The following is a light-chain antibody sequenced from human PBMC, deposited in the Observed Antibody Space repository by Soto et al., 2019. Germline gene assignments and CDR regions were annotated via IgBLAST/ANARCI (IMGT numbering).Light chain of an antibody. J-gene: IGLJ1*01. V-gene: IGLV2-14*01. CDR3: ASYTSDTSLYV. CDR1: SSDVGTYNY. CDR2: EVT. Sequence: ALTQPASVSGSPGQSITISCTGTSSDVGTYNYVSWYQQLPGKAPKLMIFEVTYRPSGISNRFSGSKSGNTASLTISGLQAEDEADYYCASYTSDTSLYVFGTGTKVTVL.